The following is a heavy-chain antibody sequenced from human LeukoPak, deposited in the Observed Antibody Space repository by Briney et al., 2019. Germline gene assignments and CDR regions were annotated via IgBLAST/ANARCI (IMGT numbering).Heavy chain of an antibody. Sequence: GGSLRLSCAASGFTFSSYAMSWVRQAPGKGLEWVSAISGSGGSTYYADSVEGRFTISRDNSKNSLYLQMNSLRAEDTAVYYCAKNSRVVVVTPNDYWGQGTLVTVSS. CDR1: GFTFSSYA. CDR2: ISGSGGST. V-gene: IGHV3-23*01. CDR3: AKNSRVVVVTPNDY. D-gene: IGHD2-2*01. J-gene: IGHJ4*02.